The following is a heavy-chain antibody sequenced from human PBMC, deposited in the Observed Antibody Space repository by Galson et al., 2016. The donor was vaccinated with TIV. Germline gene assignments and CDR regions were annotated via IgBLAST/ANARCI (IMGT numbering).Heavy chain of an antibody. CDR3: TRNRSIAAPRDMDV. J-gene: IGHJ6*02. CDR1: GYTSTSFG. V-gene: IGHV1-18*01. Sequence: SVKFSCKATGYTSTSFGIACVRQAPGQGLEWMGWISGYNGKTYYAQKFKDRVTMTTDTSTNTAYRELRSLRSDDTAVYYCTRNRSIAAPRDMDVWGQGTAVTVSS. D-gene: IGHD6-6*01. CDR2: ISGYNGKT.